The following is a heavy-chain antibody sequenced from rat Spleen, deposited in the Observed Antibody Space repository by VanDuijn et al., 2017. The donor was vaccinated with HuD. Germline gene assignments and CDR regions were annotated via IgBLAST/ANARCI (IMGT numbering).Heavy chain of an antibody. CDR1: GFNFNDYW. CDR2: INKDRSTI. Sequence: EVKLVESGGGLVQPGRSLKLSCAASGFNFNDYWMGWVRQAPGKGLEWIGEINKDRSTITYTPSLKDKFTISRDNAQNTLYLQMSKLGSEDTAIYYCAREGPHYYYDGYYHVDYVMDAWGQGASVTVSS. V-gene: IGHV4-2*01. J-gene: IGHJ4*01. CDR3: AREGPHYYYDGYYHVDYVMDA. D-gene: IGHD1-12*03.